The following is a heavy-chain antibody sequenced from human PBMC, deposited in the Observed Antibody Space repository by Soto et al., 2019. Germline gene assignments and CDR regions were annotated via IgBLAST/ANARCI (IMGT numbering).Heavy chain of an antibody. D-gene: IGHD4-17*01. Sequence: QVQLVQSGAEVKKPGASVTVSCKASGYTFTSYEINWLRQATGQGLEWMGWMNPNSGNTGYAQKFQGRVTMTKNTSISTADMKLRSLISEDTAVYYCARDGNGDYYFDYWGQGTLGTVSS. CDR2: MNPNSGNT. V-gene: IGHV1-8*01. CDR1: GYTFTSYE. J-gene: IGHJ4*02. CDR3: ARDGNGDYYFDY.